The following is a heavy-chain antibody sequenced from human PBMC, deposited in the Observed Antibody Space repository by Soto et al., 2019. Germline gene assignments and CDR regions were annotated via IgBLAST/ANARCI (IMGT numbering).Heavy chain of an antibody. CDR1: GYSFTSYR. CDR3: ATGPRGIVGATNNWFDP. Sequence: PGESLKISCKGSGYSFTSYRIGWVRQMPGKGLEWMGIIYPGDSDTRYSPSFQGQVTISADKSISTAYLQWSSLKASDTAMYYRATGPRGIVGATNNWFDPWGQGTLVTVSS. J-gene: IGHJ5*02. D-gene: IGHD1-26*01. CDR2: IYPGDSDT. V-gene: IGHV5-51*01.